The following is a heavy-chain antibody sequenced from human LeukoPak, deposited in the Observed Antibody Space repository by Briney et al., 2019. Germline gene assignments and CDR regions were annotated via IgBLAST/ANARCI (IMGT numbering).Heavy chain of an antibody. CDR1: GGSFSGYY. V-gene: IGHV4-34*01. J-gene: IGHJ4*02. Sequence: PSETLSLTCAVYGGSFSGYYLSWIRQPPGKGLEWIGEINHSGSTNYNPSLKSRVTISVDTSKNQFSLKLSSVTAADTAVYYCARMSDRGGYWGQGTLVTVSS. D-gene: IGHD2-15*01. CDR2: INHSGST. CDR3: ARMSDRGGY.